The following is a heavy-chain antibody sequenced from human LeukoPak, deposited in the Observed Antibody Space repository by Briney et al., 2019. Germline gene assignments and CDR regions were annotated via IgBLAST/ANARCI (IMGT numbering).Heavy chain of an antibody. D-gene: IGHD6-6*01. V-gene: IGHV3-7*03. Sequence: GGSLRLSCAASGFTLSSLWMSWVRQAPGKGLEWVSSINPLGSDTRYAESVRGRFTISRDNARNSLFLQMNSLTVEGTATYYCAGEPRQLAYWGQGTLVTVSS. CDR3: AGEPRQLAY. CDR1: GFTLSSLW. J-gene: IGHJ4*02. CDR2: INPLGSDT.